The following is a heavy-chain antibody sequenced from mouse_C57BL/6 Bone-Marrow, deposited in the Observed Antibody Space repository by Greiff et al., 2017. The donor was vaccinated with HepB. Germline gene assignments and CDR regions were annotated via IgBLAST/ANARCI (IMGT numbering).Heavy chain of an antibody. Sequence: VQLQQPGAELVRPGSSVKLSCKASGYTFTSYWMHWVKQRPIQGLEWIGNIDPSDSETHYNQKFKDKATLTVDKSSSTAYMQLSSLTSEDSAVYYCARDYYYGSSLYYFDYWGQGTTLTVSS. CDR1: GYTFTSYW. CDR3: ARDYYYGSSLYYFDY. J-gene: IGHJ2*01. V-gene: IGHV1-52*01. CDR2: IDPSDSET. D-gene: IGHD1-1*01.